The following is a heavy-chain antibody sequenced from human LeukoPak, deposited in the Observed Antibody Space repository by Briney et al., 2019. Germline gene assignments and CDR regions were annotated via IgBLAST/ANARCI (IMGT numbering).Heavy chain of an antibody. CDR2: TYYRSKWYN. J-gene: IGHJ4*02. V-gene: IGHV6-1*01. D-gene: IGHD3-22*01. CDR3: AREGPYRHYYDSSGYYPHLLSYFDY. CDR1: GDSVSSNSAA. Sequence: SQTLSLTCAISGDSVSSNSAAWNWIRQSPSRGLEWLGRTYYRSKWYNDYAVSVKSRITINPDTSKNQFSLQLNSVTPEDTAVYYCAREGPYRHYYDSSGYYPHLLSYFDYWGQGTLVTVSS.